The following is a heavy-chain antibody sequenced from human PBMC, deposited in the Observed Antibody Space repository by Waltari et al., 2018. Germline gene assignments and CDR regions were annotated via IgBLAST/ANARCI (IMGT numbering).Heavy chain of an antibody. Sequence: QLQLQQSGQGLVKPSGTLSLICTVSGDAMNSTYWWSWVRQSPGKGLEWIGQVHGTGKTNYNPSFASRVTVSLDTSASHFALKLTSATAADTALYYCARDRGRGLFLDTWGQGTLVTVSP. CDR2: VHGTGKT. CDR1: GDAMNSTYW. CDR3: ARDRGRGLFLDT. D-gene: IGHD2-15*01. V-gene: IGHV4-4*02. J-gene: IGHJ5*02.